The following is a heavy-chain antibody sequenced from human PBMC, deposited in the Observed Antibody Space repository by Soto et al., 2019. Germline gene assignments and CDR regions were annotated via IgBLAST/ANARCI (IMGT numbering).Heavy chain of an antibody. CDR3: ARAVAELWFGRSGAGYYFDY. Sequence: SETLSLTCAVSGGSISSGGYSWSWIRQPPGKGLEWIGYIYHSGSTYYNPSLKSRVTISVDRSKNQFSLKLSSVTAADTAVYYCARAVAELWFGRSGAGYYFDYWGQGTLVTVSS. V-gene: IGHV4-30-2*01. CDR2: IYHSGST. J-gene: IGHJ4*02. D-gene: IGHD3-10*01. CDR1: GGSISSGGYS.